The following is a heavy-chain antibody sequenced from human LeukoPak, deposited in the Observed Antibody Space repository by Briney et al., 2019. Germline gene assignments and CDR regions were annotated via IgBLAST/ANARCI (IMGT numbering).Heavy chain of an antibody. Sequence: ASVKVSCKASGGTFSNYVINWVRQAPGQGLEWMGGIIPIFGTANYAQKFQGRVKITSDKSTSTVYMELNSLKSEDTAVYYCARGWDYDSGGRPTAYVYWGQGTLVTVSS. CDR2: IIPIFGTA. D-gene: IGHD3-22*01. V-gene: IGHV1-69*06. J-gene: IGHJ4*02. CDR3: ARGWDYDSGGRPTAYVY. CDR1: GGTFSNYV.